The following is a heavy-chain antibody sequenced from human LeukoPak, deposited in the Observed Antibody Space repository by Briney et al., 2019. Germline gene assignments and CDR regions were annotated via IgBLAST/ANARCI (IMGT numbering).Heavy chain of an antibody. D-gene: IGHD3-9*01. CDR1: GFTFGTYS. CDR2: IRRESEFI. J-gene: IGHJ3*01. Sequence: GGSLRLSCAASGFTFGTYSMNWVRQAPGKGLEWIAHIRRESEFISYADSVKGRFTISRDNGKKTLYLQMSSLRDEDTAVYFCVRDHDWAFDLWGQGTMVTVSS. CDR3: VRDHDWAFDL. V-gene: IGHV3-48*02.